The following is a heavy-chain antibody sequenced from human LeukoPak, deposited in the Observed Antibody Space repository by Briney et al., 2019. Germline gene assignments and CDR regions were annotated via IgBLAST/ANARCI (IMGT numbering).Heavy chain of an antibody. CDR3: ARVSPIAVAGNENWFDP. J-gene: IGHJ5*02. CDR1: GYSITSGYY. D-gene: IGHD6-19*01. CDR2: IYHSVKT. V-gene: IGHV4-38-2*02. Sequence: SETLSLTCTVSGYSITSGYYWGWIRQPPGKGLEWIGSIYHSVKTYYNSSLESRVTISVDTSKNQFSLRLSSVTAADTAVYYCARVSPIAVAGNENWFDPWGQGTLVTVSS.